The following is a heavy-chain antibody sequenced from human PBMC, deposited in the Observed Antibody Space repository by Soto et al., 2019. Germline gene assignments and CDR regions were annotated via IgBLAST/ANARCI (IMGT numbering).Heavy chain of an antibody. Sequence: VESLKISCKGSGYSFTSYWISWVRQMPGKGLEWMGRIDPSDSYTNYSPSFQGHVTISADKSISTAYLQWSSLKASDTAMYYCARHRGIAARYPYYYYGMDVWGQGTTVTVSS. J-gene: IGHJ6*02. D-gene: IGHD6-6*01. V-gene: IGHV5-10-1*01. CDR2: IDPSDSYT. CDR1: GYSFTSYW. CDR3: ARHRGIAARYPYYYYGMDV.